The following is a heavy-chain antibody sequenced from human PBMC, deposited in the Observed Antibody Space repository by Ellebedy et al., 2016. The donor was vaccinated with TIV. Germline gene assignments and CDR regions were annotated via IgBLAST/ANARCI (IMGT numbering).Heavy chain of an antibody. CDR2: INPSGGST. J-gene: IGHJ4*02. CDR3: ARDNLPAAITY. CDR1: GYTFTSYY. V-gene: IGHV1-46*01. D-gene: IGHD2-2*01. Sequence: ASVKVSXXASGYTFTSYYMHWVRQAPGQGLEWMGIINPSGGSTSYAQKFQGRVTMTRDTSTSTVYMELGSLRSEDTAVYYCARDNLPAAITYWGQGTLVTVSS.